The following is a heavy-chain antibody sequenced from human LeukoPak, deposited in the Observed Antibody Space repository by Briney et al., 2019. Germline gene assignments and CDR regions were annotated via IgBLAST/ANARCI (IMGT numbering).Heavy chain of an antibody. Sequence: ASVKVSCKASGYTFTSYDINWVRQATGQGLEWMGWMNPKSGNTGYAQKFQGRVTMTRNTSISTAYMELSSLRSEDTAVYYCARDRVAGTFWFDPWGQGTLVTVSS. CDR3: ARDRVAGTFWFDP. D-gene: IGHD6-19*01. J-gene: IGHJ5*02. V-gene: IGHV1-8*01. CDR1: GYTFTSYD. CDR2: MNPKSGNT.